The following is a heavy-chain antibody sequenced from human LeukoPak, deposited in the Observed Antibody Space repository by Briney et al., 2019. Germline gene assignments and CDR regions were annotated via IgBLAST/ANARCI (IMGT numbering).Heavy chain of an antibody. CDR2: IYYSGST. CDR1: GGSMNSYY. D-gene: IGHD3-9*01. CDR3: ARHVWLQPFDY. Sequence: KASETLSLTCSVSGGSMNSYYGSWIRQSPGKGLEWIGYIYYSGSTNYNPSLKSRVTISVDTSKNQFSLKLSSVTAADTAVYYCARHVWLQPFDYWGQGTLVTVSS. V-gene: IGHV4-59*08. J-gene: IGHJ4*02.